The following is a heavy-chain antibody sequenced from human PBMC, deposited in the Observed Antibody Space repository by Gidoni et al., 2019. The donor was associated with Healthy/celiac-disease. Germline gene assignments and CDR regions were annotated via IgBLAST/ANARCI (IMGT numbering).Heavy chain of an antibody. D-gene: IGHD3-22*01. Sequence: QVQLVESGGGVVQPGRSLRLSCAASGFTFSSYGMHWVRQAPGKGLEWVEVISYDGSNKYYADSVKGRFTISRDNSKNTLYLQMNSLRAEDTAVYYCAKSRGTLYYFDYWGQGTLVTVSS. J-gene: IGHJ4*02. CDR3: AKSRGTLYYFDY. V-gene: IGHV3-30*18. CDR1: GFTFSSYG. CDR2: ISYDGSNK.